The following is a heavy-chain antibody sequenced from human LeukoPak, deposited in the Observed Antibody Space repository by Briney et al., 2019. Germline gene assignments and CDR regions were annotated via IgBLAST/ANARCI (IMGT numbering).Heavy chain of an antibody. CDR1: GFTFSSYA. V-gene: IGHV3-23*01. CDR2: ISATGGSI. CDR3: VKGSNTYISTSYWHFDL. J-gene: IGHJ2*01. Sequence: GGSLRLSCAASGFTFSSYAMSWVRQAPGKGLEWVSTISATGGSIYYADSVRGRLTISRDNSKNTVYLQMNSLRAEDTAVYYCVKGSNTYISTSYWHFDLWRRGTLVTVSS. D-gene: IGHD2-2*01.